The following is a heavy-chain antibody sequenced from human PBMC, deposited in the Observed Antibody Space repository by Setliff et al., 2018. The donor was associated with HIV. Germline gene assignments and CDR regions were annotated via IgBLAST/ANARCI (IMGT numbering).Heavy chain of an antibody. D-gene: IGHD2-15*01. CDR2: IYYSGST. CDR3: ARRSAIRAFDP. CDR1: GGSISSSSYY. V-gene: IGHV4-39*01. Sequence: SETLSLTCTVSGGSISSSSYYWGWIRQPPGKGLEWIGSIYYSGSTYYNPSLKSRVTISVDTSKNQFSLKLSSVTAADTAVYYCARRSAIRAFDPWGQGTLVTVSS. J-gene: IGHJ5*02.